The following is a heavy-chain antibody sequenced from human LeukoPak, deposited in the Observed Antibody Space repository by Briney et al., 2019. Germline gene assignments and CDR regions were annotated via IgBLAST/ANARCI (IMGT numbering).Heavy chain of an antibody. D-gene: IGHD3-9*01. CDR1: GGSISSGSYY. V-gene: IGHV4-61*02. J-gene: IGHJ5*02. CDR2: IYTSGST. CDR3: ARLSYYDILTGYWGNWFDP. Sequence: SETLSLTCTVSGGSISSGSYYWSWIRQPAGKGLEWIGRIYTSGSTNYNPSLKSRVTISVDTSKNQFSLKLSSVTAADTAVYYCARLSYYDILTGYWGNWFDPWGQGTLVTVSS.